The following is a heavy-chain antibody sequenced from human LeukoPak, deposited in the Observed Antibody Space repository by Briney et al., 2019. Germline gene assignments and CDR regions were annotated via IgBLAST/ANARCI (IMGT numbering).Heavy chain of an antibody. CDR1: GFTFSSYS. V-gene: IGHV3-48*01. Sequence: GGSLRLSRAASGFTFSSYSMNWVRQAPGKGLEWVSYISSSSSTIYYADSVKGRFTISRDNAKNSLYLQMNSLRAEDTAVYYCARRYGSGSSDYWGQGTLVTVSS. CDR3: ARRYGSGSSDY. CDR2: ISSSSSTI. J-gene: IGHJ4*02. D-gene: IGHD3-10*01.